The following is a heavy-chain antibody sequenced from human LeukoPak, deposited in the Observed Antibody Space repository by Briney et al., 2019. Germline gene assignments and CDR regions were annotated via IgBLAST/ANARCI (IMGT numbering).Heavy chain of an antibody. Sequence: MPSETLSLTRTVSGGSISSYYWSWIRQPPGKGLEGIGYIYYSGSTNYNPSLKSRVTISVDTSKNQFSLKLSSVTAADTAVYYCARYSSGYSGFDYWGQGTLVTVSS. D-gene: IGHD3-22*01. J-gene: IGHJ4*02. V-gene: IGHV4-59*08. CDR3: ARYSSGYSGFDY. CDR1: GGSISSYY. CDR2: IYYSGST.